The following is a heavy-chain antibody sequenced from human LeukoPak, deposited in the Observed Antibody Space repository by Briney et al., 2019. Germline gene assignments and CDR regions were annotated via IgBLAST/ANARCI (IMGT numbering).Heavy chain of an antibody. D-gene: IGHD1-1*01. CDR1: GYSFTSFW. V-gene: IGHV5-51*01. Sequence: GESLKISCKGSGYSFTSFWIDLVRQVPGKGLEWMGIIYPGDSDVRYSPSFQGQVTISADKSISTAYLQWSSLKASDTAMYYCARRHNWNDDYWGQGTLVTVSS. CDR3: ARRHNWNDDY. CDR2: IYPGDSDV. J-gene: IGHJ4*02.